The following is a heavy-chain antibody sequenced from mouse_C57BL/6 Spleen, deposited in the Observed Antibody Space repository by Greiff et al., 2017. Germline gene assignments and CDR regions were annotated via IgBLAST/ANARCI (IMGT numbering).Heavy chain of an antibody. D-gene: IGHD1-1*01. CDR1: GFTFSDYG. Sequence: EVKLVESGGGLVKPGGSLKLSCAASGFTFSDYGMHWVRQAPEKGLEWVAYISSGSSTIDYADTVKGRFTISRDNAKNTLFRQMTSLRSEDTAMYYCARGADYYGSSYDAMDYWGQGTSVTVSS. CDR2: ISSGSSTI. J-gene: IGHJ4*01. V-gene: IGHV5-17*01. CDR3: ARGADYYGSSYDAMDY.